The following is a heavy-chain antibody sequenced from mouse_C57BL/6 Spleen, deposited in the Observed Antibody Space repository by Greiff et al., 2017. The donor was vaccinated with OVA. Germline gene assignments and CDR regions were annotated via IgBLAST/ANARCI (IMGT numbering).Heavy chain of an antibody. J-gene: IGHJ2*01. Sequence: QVQLQQPGAELVKPGASVKVSCKASGYTFTSYWMHWVKQRPGQGLEWIGRIHPSDSDTNYNQKFKGKSTLTVDKSSSTAYMQLSSLTSEDSAVYYCFITTVVERYFDYWGQGTTLTVSS. D-gene: IGHD1-1*01. CDR2: IHPSDSDT. CDR3: FITTVVERYFDY. CDR1: GYTFTSYW. V-gene: IGHV1-74*01.